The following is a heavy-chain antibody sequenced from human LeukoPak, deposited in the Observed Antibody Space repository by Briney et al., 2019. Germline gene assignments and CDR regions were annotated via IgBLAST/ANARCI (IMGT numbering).Heavy chain of an antibody. CDR3: ARGHTYYYDSSGYYYQEARFDY. J-gene: IGHJ4*02. V-gene: IGHV4-34*01. Sequence: SETLSLTCAVYGGSFSGYYWSWIRQPPGKGLEWIGEINHSGSTNCNPSLKSRVTISVDTSKNQFSLKLSSVTAADTAVYYCARGHTYYYDSSGYYYQEARFDYWGQGTLVTVSS. CDR1: GGSFSGYY. D-gene: IGHD3-22*01. CDR2: INHSGST.